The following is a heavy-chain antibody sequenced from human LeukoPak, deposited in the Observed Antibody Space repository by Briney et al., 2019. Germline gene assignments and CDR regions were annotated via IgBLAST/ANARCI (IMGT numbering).Heavy chain of an antibody. CDR1: GGSISSYY. CDR3: ARDRSGYHNSGFDY. V-gene: IGHV4-4*07. Sequence: SETLSLTCTVSGGSISSYYWSWIRQPAGKGLEWLGRIYTSGSTNYNPSLKSRVTMSVDTSKSQFSLKLSSVTAADTAVYYCARDRSGYHNSGFDYWGQGTLVTVSS. D-gene: IGHD5-12*01. CDR2: IYTSGST. J-gene: IGHJ4*02.